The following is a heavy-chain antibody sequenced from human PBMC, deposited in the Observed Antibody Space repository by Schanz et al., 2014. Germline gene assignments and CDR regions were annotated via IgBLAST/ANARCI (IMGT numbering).Heavy chain of an antibody. J-gene: IGHJ4*02. D-gene: IGHD3-16*01. CDR1: GYSVSHDH. CDR3: ARLHYVSARDFDF. Sequence: QVQLQESGPGLVKPSETLSLTCTVAGYSVSHDHWSWIRQPPGKGLEYIGYIYYGGDANYNPSLESRVPLPLHTPKTHFPLKLSSVTAADTAVYYCARLHYVSARDFDFWGQGIPVTVSS. CDR2: IYYGGDA. V-gene: IGHV4-59*08.